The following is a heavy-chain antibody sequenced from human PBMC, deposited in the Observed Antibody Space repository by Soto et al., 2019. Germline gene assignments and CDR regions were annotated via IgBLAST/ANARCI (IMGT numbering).Heavy chain of an antibody. J-gene: IGHJ4*02. CDR2: ISSNGGST. CDR3: TKVSSSEWAYRDY. Sequence: PGGSLRLSCSASGFTFSSYAMHWVRQAPGKGLEYVSAISSNGGSTYYADSVKGRFTISRDNSKNTLYLQMNSLRAEDTAVYYCTKVSSSEWAYRDYWGQGTLVTVSS. V-gene: IGHV3-64*04. CDR1: GFTFSSYA. D-gene: IGHD1-26*01.